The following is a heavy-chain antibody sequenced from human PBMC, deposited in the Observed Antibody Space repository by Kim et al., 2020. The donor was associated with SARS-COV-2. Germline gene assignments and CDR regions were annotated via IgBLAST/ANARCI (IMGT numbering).Heavy chain of an antibody. CDR3: ASSHNIVVVPAAQAFDI. D-gene: IGHD2-2*01. V-gene: IGHV3-30*01. J-gene: IGHJ3*02. Sequence: VKGRFTISRDNSKNTLYLQMNSLRAEDTAVYYCASSHNIVVVPAAQAFDIWGQGTMVTVSS.